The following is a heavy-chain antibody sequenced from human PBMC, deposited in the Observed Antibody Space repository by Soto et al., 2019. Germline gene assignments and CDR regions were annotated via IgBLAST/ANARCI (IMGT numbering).Heavy chain of an antibody. CDR3: ARRKDHSAYYLNWFDP. CDR1: GGSFSGYY. Sequence: QVQLQQWGAGLLKPSETLSLTCAVYGGSFSGYYWSWIRQPPGKGLEWIGEINHSGSTNYHPSLKSRVTISVDTSKNQFSLKLSSVTAADTAVYYCARRKDHSAYYLNWFDPWGQGTLVTVSS. J-gene: IGHJ5*02. V-gene: IGHV4-34*01. CDR2: INHSGST. D-gene: IGHD3-22*01.